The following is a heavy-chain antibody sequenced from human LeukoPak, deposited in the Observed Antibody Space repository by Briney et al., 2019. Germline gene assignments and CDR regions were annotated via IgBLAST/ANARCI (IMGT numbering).Heavy chain of an antibody. Sequence: PGGSLRLSCAASGFAFSDYYMSWIRQAPGKGLEWVSYISSSGSTIYYADSVKGRFTISRDNAKNSLYLQMNSLRAEDTALYYCAKTSPSMIVPRGRGYYFDYWGQGTLVTVSS. CDR2: ISSSGSTI. V-gene: IGHV3-11*01. CDR3: AKTSPSMIVPRGRGYYFDY. D-gene: IGHD3-22*01. J-gene: IGHJ4*02. CDR1: GFAFSDYY.